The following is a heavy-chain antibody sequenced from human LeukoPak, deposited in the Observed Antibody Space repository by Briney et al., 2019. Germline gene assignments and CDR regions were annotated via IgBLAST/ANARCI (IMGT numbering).Heavy chain of an antibody. CDR2: IKQRGSA. CDR1: VGPLSGYY. J-gene: IGHJ4*02. D-gene: IGHD6-19*01. CDR3: ARAESSGWYHY. V-gene: IGHV4-34*01. Sequence: SETLSLTCAVYVGPLSGYYCRWSRQPPGRVLGWIGEIKQRGSANYNPSLTSRVTISVETSKTQFSLSLSSVTAADTAVYYCARAESSGWYHYWRQGNLVTVST.